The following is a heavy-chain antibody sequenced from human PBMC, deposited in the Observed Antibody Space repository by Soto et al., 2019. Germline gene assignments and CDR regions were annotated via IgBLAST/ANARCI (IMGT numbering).Heavy chain of an antibody. D-gene: IGHD6-19*01. CDR2: IYSGGST. CDR1: GFTVSSNY. Sequence: GGPLRLSCGSSGFTVSSNYMSLVRQAPGKGLEWVSVIYSGGSTYYADSVKGRFTISRDNSKNTLYLQMNSLRAEDTAVYYCAREKSIAVAGNDAFDIWGQGTMVTVSS. V-gene: IGHV3-66*01. J-gene: IGHJ3*02. CDR3: AREKSIAVAGNDAFDI.